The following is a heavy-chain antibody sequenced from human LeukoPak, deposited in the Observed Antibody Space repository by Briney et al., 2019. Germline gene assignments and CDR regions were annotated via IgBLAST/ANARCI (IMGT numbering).Heavy chain of an antibody. CDR1: GFTFSSYA. CDR3: AKDAVYGSGTYYNDH. Sequence: GGSLRLSCAASGFTFSSYAMSWVRQAPGKGLEWVSGVSGSGISTYYADSVKGRFTISRDNSENTLYLQMSSLRAEDTAVYYCAKDAVYGSGTYYNDHWGQGILVTVSS. D-gene: IGHD3-10*01. J-gene: IGHJ5*02. CDR2: VSGSGIST. V-gene: IGHV3-23*01.